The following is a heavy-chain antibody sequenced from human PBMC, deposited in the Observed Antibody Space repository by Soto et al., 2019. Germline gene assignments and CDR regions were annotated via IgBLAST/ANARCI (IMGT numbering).Heavy chain of an antibody. CDR3: ALRQDCSSTSCYGMLWYYYYYMDV. CDR1: GFTFSSYA. Sequence: GGSLRLSCAASGFTFSSYAMSWVRQAPGKGLEWVSAISGSGGSTYYADSVKGRFTISRDNSKNTLYLQMNSLRAEDTAVYYCALRQDCSSTSCYGMLWYYYYYMDVWGKGTTVTVSS. D-gene: IGHD2-2*01. J-gene: IGHJ6*03. CDR2: ISGSGGST. V-gene: IGHV3-23*01.